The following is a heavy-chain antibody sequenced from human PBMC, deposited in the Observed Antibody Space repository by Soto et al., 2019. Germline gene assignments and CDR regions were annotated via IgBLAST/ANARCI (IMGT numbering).Heavy chain of an antibody. D-gene: IGHD3-22*01. CDR2: IWYDGSNK. CDR3: ARDYYYDRSGYGGMDV. CDR1: VFTFSSYG. V-gene: IGHV3-33*01. J-gene: IGHJ6*01. Sequence: PVGSLRLSCASSVFTFSSYGMHCVRQSPGKWLEWVAVIWYDGSNKYYADSVKGRFTISRDNSKNTLYLQMNSLRAEDTAVYYCARDYYYDRSGYGGMDVWGQGTTVTVSS.